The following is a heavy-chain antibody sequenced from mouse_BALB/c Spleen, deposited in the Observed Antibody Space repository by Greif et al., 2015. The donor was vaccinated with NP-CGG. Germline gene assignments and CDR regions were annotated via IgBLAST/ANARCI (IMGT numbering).Heavy chain of an antibody. CDR3: ARSNFDY. Sequence: VQLQESGAELVKPGAPVKLSCKASGYTFTSYWMNWVKQRPGRGLEWIGRIDPSDSETHYNQKFKDKATLTVDKSSSTAYIQLSSLTSEDSAVYYCARSNFDYWGQGTTLTVSS. CDR2: IDPSDSET. J-gene: IGHJ2*01. V-gene: IGHV1-69*02. CDR1: GYTFTSYW.